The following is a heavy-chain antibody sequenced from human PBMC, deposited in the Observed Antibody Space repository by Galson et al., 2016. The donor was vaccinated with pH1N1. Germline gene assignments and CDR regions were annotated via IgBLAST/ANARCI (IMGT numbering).Heavy chain of an antibody. D-gene: IGHD3-22*01. CDR1: GYTFTGNY. Sequence: SVKVSCKASGYTFTGNYVHWVRQAPGQGLEWMGWINPDSGGTNYAQRFQGRVTMTRDTSISTAYMELSRLTSDEQAVYYCAREDNYYDTSGYYNDWGQGTLVTVSS. CDR2: INPDSGGT. CDR3: AREDNYYDTSGYYND. J-gene: IGHJ4*02. V-gene: IGHV1-2*02.